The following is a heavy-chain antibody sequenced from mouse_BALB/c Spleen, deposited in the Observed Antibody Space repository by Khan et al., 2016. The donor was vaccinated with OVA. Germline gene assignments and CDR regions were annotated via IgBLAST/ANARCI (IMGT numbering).Heavy chain of an antibody. CDR1: GFTFSDYY. Sequence: EVELVESGGGLVKPGGSLKLSCAASGFTFSDYYMYWVRQTPEKRLEWVATISDGGSYTYFADSVKGRFTISRDDVKNNPYLQMSSLKSEDSAMYYCARGFYGGPFIYWGQGTLVTVSA. V-gene: IGHV5-4*02. CDR2: ISDGGSYT. D-gene: IGHD1-1*02. CDR3: ARGFYGGPFIY. J-gene: IGHJ3*01.